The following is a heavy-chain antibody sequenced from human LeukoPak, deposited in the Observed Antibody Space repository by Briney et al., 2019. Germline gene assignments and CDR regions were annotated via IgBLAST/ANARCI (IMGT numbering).Heavy chain of an antibody. CDR2: INPNSGGA. J-gene: IGHJ4*02. CDR3: ARDSGYYGDLDY. Sequence: ASVKVSCKASGYTFTGYYMHWVRQAPGQGLEWMGWINPNSGGANYAQKFQGRVTMTRDTSISTAYMELSRLRSDDTAVYYCARDSGYYGDLDYWGQGTLVTVSS. V-gene: IGHV1-2*02. CDR1: GYTFTGYY. D-gene: IGHD3-10*01.